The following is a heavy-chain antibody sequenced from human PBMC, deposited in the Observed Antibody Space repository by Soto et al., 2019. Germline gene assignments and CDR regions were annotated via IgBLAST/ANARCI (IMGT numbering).Heavy chain of an antibody. J-gene: IGHJ6*02. Sequence: EVQLLESGGGLVQRGESLRLSCTASGFSFRTHGMNWIRQAPGKGLEWVSGISGSGEKTYYIDSVKGRFSISRDNPKNTLYLQMSSLSAEDTDVYYCTKDSAAEGTQYYGMDVWGQGTTVTVSS. CDR2: ISGSGEKT. CDR1: GFSFRTHG. V-gene: IGHV3-23*01. D-gene: IGHD6-13*01. CDR3: TKDSAAEGTQYYGMDV.